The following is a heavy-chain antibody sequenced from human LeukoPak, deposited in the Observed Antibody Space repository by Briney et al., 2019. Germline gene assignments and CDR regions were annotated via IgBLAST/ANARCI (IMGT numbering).Heavy chain of an antibody. CDR1: GGSFSGYY. D-gene: IGHD3-22*01. CDR3: ARDPFGYYYDSSGYYPPDY. J-gene: IGHJ4*02. CDR2: INHSGST. V-gene: IGHV4-34*01. Sequence: SETLSLTCAVYGGSFSGYYWSWIRQPPGKGLEWIGEINHSGSTNYNPSLKSRVTISVDTSKNQFSLKLSSVTAADTAVYYCARDPFGYYYDSSGYYPPDYWGQGTLVTVSS.